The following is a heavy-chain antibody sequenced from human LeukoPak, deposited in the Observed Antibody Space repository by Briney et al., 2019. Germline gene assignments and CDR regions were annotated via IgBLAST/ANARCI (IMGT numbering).Heavy chain of an antibody. CDR2: MNPNSGNT. Sequence: ASVKVSCKASGYTFTSYDINWVRQATGQGLEWMGWMNPNSGNTGYAQKFQGRVTITRNTSISTAYMELSSLRSEDTAVYYCARETCGGDCYHLKGFDPWGQGTLVTVSS. J-gene: IGHJ5*02. D-gene: IGHD2-21*02. CDR1: GYTFTSYD. CDR3: ARETCGGDCYHLKGFDP. V-gene: IGHV1-8*03.